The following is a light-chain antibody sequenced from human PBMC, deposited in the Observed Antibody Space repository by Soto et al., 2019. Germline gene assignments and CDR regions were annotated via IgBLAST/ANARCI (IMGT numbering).Light chain of an antibody. CDR2: EGT. J-gene: IGLJ1*01. V-gene: IGLV2-23*01. CDR1: SRDVGSYNL. Sequence: QSALTQPASVSGSPGQSIAISCTGTSRDVGSYNLVSWYQQHPGKAPKVMIYEGTKRPSGVSDRFSGSKSGNPASLTISGLQADDEADYYCCSYAGSSTYVFGTGTKLTVL. CDR3: CSYAGSSTYV.